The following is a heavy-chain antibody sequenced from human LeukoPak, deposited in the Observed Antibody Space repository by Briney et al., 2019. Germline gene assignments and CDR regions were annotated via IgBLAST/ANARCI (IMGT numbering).Heavy chain of an antibody. CDR1: GYTFTDYY. D-gene: IGHD1-14*01. V-gene: IGHV1-2*02. CDR2: INPNGGGT. Sequence: GASVKVSCKASGYTFTDYYIHWVRQAPGQGLEWMGWINPNGGGTNYAQKFQGRVTVTRDTSINTAYMEPSSLRSDDTALYYCAGGITGGDYWGQGTLVTVSS. CDR3: AGGITGGDY. J-gene: IGHJ4*02.